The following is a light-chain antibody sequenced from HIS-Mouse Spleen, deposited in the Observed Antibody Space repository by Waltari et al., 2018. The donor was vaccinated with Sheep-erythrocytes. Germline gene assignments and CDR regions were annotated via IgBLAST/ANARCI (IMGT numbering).Light chain of an antibody. J-gene: IGLJ1*01. V-gene: IGLV2-11*01. CDR1: SSDVGGYNY. CDR2: DVS. Sequence: QSALTQPPSVSGSPGQSVTISCTGTSSDVGGYNYVSWYQQHPGKAPNLMIYDVSKRPAGVPDRFSGSKSGNTASLTISGLQDEDEADYYCCSYAGSYNHVFATGTKVTVL. CDR3: CSYAGSYNHV.